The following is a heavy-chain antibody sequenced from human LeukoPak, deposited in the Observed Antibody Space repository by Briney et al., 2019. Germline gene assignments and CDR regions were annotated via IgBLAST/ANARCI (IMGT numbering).Heavy chain of an antibody. CDR1: GLIFSDYY. CDR2: IVVRGDTI. Sequence: PGGSLRLSCAASGLIFSDYYMTWIRQAPGKGLEWVAHIVVRGDTILYADSVKGRFTISRDSAKNSLFLQMNSLRVEDTAVYYCAREDNVWNLLYNYYMDVWGKGTTVTVS. V-gene: IGHV3-11*01. J-gene: IGHJ6*03. CDR3: AREDNVWNLLYNYYMDV. D-gene: IGHD1-1*01.